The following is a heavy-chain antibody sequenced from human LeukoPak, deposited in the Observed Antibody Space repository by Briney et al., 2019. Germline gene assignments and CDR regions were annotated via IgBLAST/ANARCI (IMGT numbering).Heavy chain of an antibody. CDR1: GGSISSYY. CDR2: IYYSGST. Sequence: PSETLSLTCTVSGGSISSYYWSWIRQPPGKGLEWIGYIYYSGSTNYNPSLKSRVTISIDTSKRQFSLKLSSVTAADTAVYFCARDRWGGTTYGYFDYWGQGTLVTVSS. D-gene: IGHD2/OR15-2a*01. CDR3: ARDRWGGTTYGYFDY. V-gene: IGHV4-59*12. J-gene: IGHJ4*02.